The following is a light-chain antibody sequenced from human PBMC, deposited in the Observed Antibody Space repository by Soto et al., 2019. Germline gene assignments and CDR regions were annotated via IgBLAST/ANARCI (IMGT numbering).Light chain of an antibody. CDR1: QSVSSN. V-gene: IGKV3-15*01. Sequence: EIVMTQSPATLSVSPGERATLSCRASQSVSSNLAWYQQKPGQAPRLLIYGASTRATGIPGRFSGSGSGTEFTLTLSSLQFEDCLSKYCKKSNNCWMFGQGIKV. CDR3: KKSNNCWM. CDR2: GAS. J-gene: IGKJ1*01.